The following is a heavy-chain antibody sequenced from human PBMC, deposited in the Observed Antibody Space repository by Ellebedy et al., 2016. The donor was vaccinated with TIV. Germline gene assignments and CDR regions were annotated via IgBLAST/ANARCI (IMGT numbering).Heavy chain of an antibody. CDR2: ISYDGNNK. CDR3: ARDLYCGEGEALDI. D-gene: IGHD3-10*01. V-gene: IGHV3-30-3*01. CDR1: GSTFSSHA. J-gene: IGHJ3*02. Sequence: PGGSLRLSCAASGSTFSSHAMLWVRQAPGKGLGWVAAISYDGNNKYYADSVKGRFTISRDNSKNMLYLQMNSLTTEDTAVYYCARDLYCGEGEALDIWGQGTMVTVSS.